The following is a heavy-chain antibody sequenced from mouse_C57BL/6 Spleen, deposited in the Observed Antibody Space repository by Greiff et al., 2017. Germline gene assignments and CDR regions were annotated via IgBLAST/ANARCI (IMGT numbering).Heavy chain of an antibody. CDR3: SYYGSSQWFAY. V-gene: IGHV1-5*01. D-gene: IGHD1-1*01. CDR2: IYPGNSDT. Sequence: EVQLQQSGTVLARPGASVKMSCKTSGYTFTSYWMHWVKQRPGQGLEWIGAIYPGNSDTSYNQKFKGKAKLTAVTSASTAYMELSSLNNEDSAVYYCSYYGSSQWFAYWGQGTLVTVSA. J-gene: IGHJ3*01. CDR1: GYTFTSYW.